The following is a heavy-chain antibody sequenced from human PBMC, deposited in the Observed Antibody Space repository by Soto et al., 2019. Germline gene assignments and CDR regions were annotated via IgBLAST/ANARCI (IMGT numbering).Heavy chain of an antibody. CDR2: ISWNSRTV. CDR3: VKDSVGGHQLLGGFDS. Sequence: EEQLVESGGGLVQPGRSLRLSCEVFGFTFGNYAMHWVRQAPGKGLEWVSGISWNSRTVGYADSVKGRFTISRDNAKNSLFLQMNSLRAEDTALYYCVKDSVGGHQLLGGFDSWGQGNLVTVSS. V-gene: IGHV3-9*01. CDR1: GFTFGNYA. J-gene: IGHJ4*02. D-gene: IGHD2-2*01.